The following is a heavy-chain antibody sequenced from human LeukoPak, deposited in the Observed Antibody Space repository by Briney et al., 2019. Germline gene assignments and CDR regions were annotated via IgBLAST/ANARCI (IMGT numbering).Heavy chain of an antibody. Sequence: SETLSPTCTVSGGSISSYYWSWIRQPPGKGLEWIGNIYYTGSTNYNPSLKSRVTMSVDTSKNQLSLKLSSLTAADSAVYYCARRSTLENFLDSWGQGTPVTVSS. J-gene: IGHJ4*02. CDR3: ARRSTLENFLDS. CDR2: IYYTGST. D-gene: IGHD1-7*01. CDR1: GGSISSYY. V-gene: IGHV4-59*08.